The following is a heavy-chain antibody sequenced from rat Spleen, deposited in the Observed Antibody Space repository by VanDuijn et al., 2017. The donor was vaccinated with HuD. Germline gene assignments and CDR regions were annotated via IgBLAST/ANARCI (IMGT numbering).Heavy chain of an antibody. D-gene: IGHD1-11*01. CDR2: ISTGADNT. Sequence: EVQLVESGGGLMQPGRSLKLSCAASGFTFPNYDMAWVRQAPTKGLEWIASISTGADNTYYRDSVKGRFTVSRDDANNTHYLQMDSLRSEDTATYYCAIHGGLRNWFDSWGQGTLVTVSS. CDR3: AIHGGLRNWFDS. V-gene: IGHV5S13*01. CDR1: GFTFPNYD. J-gene: IGHJ3*01.